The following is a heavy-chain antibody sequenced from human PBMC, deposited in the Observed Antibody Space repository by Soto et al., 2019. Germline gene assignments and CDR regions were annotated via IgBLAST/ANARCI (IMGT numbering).Heavy chain of an antibody. CDR1: GGSISGHY. Sequence: SETLSLTCTVSGGSISGHYWSWIRQPPGKGLQYIGYISYSGSTNYNPSLKSRVTISVDTSNNQFSLRLSSVTAADTAVYYCARDVGLQHDTGYYDFWSGKDNWFDPWGQGTLVTVSS. V-gene: IGHV4-59*11. J-gene: IGHJ5*02. CDR3: ARDVGLQHDTGYYDFWSGKDNWFDP. D-gene: IGHD3-3*01. CDR2: ISYSGST.